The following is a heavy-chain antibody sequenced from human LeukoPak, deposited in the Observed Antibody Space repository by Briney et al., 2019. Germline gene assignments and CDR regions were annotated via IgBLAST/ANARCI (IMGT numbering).Heavy chain of an antibody. Sequence: GGSLRLSCAASGFTFSSYSMNWVRRAPGKGLEWVSYISSSSTIYYADSVKGRFTISRDNAKNSLYLQMNSLRAEDTAVYYCARDLKSYCSSTSCPDYWGQGTLVTVSS. J-gene: IGHJ4*02. CDR3: ARDLKSYCSSTSCPDY. D-gene: IGHD2-2*01. CDR1: GFTFSSYS. CDR2: ISSSSTI. V-gene: IGHV3-48*01.